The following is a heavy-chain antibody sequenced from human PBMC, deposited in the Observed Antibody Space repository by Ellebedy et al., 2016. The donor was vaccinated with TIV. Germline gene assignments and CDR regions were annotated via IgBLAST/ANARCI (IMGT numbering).Heavy chain of an antibody. V-gene: IGHV4-59*01. Sequence: MPSETLSLTCTVSGGSINTYYWTWIRQPPGKGLEWIGYIYYTGNTNYNPSLKSRVTISVDTSKNQFSLRLTSVTAADTAVYYCARGVGKLGYYFDSWGQGTLVTVAS. D-gene: IGHD7-27*01. CDR2: IYYTGNT. J-gene: IGHJ4*02. CDR3: ARGVGKLGYYFDS. CDR1: GGSINTYY.